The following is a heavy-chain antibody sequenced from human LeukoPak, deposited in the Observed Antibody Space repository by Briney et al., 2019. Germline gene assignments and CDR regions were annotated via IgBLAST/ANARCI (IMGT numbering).Heavy chain of an antibody. V-gene: IGHV4-59*01. CDR2: IYYSGST. D-gene: IGHD3-22*01. CDR3: AREYFDSSGPGNWFDP. J-gene: IGHJ5*02. CDR1: GGSISSYY. Sequence: SETLSLTCTVSGGSISSYYWSWIRQPPGKGLEWIGYIYYSGSTYYNPSLKSRVTISVDTSKNQFSLKLSSVIAADTAVYYCAREYFDSSGPGNWFDPWGQGTLVTVSS.